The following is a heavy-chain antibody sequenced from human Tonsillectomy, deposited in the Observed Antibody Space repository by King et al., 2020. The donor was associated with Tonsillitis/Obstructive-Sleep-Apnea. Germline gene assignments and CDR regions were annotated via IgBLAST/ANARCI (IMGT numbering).Heavy chain of an antibody. CDR3: ARLRYCSRASCYEGFDY. D-gene: IGHD2-2*01. V-gene: IGHV3-48*02. CDR2: ISSSNNTV. Sequence: VQLVESGGGLVQPGGSLRLSCAASGFTFSSYSMNWVRQAPGKGLEWVSYISSSNNTVYYADSVKGQFTISRDNAKNSLYLQMNSLRDEDTAVYYCARLRYCSRASCYEGFDYWGQGTLVTVSS. CDR1: GFTFSSYS. J-gene: IGHJ4*02.